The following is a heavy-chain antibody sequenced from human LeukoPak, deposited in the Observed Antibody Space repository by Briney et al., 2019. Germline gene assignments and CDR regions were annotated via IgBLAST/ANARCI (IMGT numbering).Heavy chain of an antibody. CDR1: GFTFSSYS. CDR3: ASTYGDSNWFDP. CDR2: ISYDGSNK. J-gene: IGHJ5*02. Sequence: GGSLRLSCAASGFTFSSYSMNWVRQAPGKGLEWVAVISYDGSNKYYADSVKGRFTISRDNSKNTLYLQMNSLRAEDTAVYYCASTYGDSNWFDPWGQGTLVTVSS. V-gene: IGHV3-30*03. D-gene: IGHD4-17*01.